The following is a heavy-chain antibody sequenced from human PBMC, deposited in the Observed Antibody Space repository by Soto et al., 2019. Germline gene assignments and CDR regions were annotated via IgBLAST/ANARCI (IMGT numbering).Heavy chain of an antibody. CDR1: GGSFSGFY. CDR2: INHSGSS. CDR3: ARMAGPWYFDL. Sequence: SETLSLTCAVHGGSFSGFYWTWIRQPPGKGLEWIGEINHSGSSNCNPPLKSRVTMSLDTSRNQFSLSLNSVTAADTAVYYCARMAGPWYFDLWGRGTLVTVSS. V-gene: IGHV4-34*01. J-gene: IGHJ2*01.